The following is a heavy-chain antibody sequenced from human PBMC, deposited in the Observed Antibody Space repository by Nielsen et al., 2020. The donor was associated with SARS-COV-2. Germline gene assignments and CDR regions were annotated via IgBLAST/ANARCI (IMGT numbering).Heavy chain of an antibody. V-gene: IGHV1-18*01. J-gene: IGHJ4*02. D-gene: IGHD4-17*01. Sequence: ASVKVSCKTSGDTFSTRAINWVRQAPGQGLEWMGWISAYNGNTNYAQKLQGRVTMTTDTSTSTAYMELRSLRSDDTAVYYCARGDSTVTTYYFDYWGQGTLVTVSS. CDR1: GDTFSTRA. CDR2: ISAYNGNT. CDR3: ARGDSTVTTYYFDY.